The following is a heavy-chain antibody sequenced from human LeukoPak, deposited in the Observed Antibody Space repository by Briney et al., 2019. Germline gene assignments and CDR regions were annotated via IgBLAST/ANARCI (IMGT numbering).Heavy chain of an antibody. J-gene: IGHJ4*02. D-gene: IGHD3-9*01. CDR3: ARTVSYYDILTGYSYYFDY. CDR1: GGSISGYY. Sequence: SETLSLTCTVSGGSISGYYWSWIRQPPEKRLEWIGYIYYSGSTNYNPSLKSRVTISVDTSKNQFSLKLSSVTAADTAVYYCARTVSYYDILTGYSYYFDYWGQGTLVTVSS. CDR2: IYYSGST. V-gene: IGHV4-59*01.